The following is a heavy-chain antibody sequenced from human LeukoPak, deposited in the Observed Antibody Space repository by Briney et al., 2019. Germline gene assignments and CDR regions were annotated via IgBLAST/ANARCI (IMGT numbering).Heavy chain of an antibody. CDR3: ARHMGIAVAH. J-gene: IGHJ4*02. V-gene: IGHV4-59*08. CDR2: IYYSGST. CDR1: GGSVSSYY. D-gene: IGHD6-19*01. Sequence: PSETLSLTCTVSGGSVSSYYWSWIRQPPGKGLEWIGYIYYSGSTNYNPSLKSRVTISVDTSKNQFSLKLSSVTAADTAVYYCARHMGIAVAHWGQGTLVTVSS.